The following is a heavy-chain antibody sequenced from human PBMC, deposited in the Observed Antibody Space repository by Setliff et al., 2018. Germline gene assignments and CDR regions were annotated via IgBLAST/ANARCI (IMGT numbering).Heavy chain of an antibody. Sequence: SETLSLTCAVYGGSFSGYYWSWIRQPPGKRLEWIGEIIHSGSTNYNPSLKSRVTKSVDTSKNQFSLKLSSVTAADTAVYYCARDFSSSWYGSYYYYYYMDVWGKGTTVTVSS. V-gene: IGHV4-34*12. CDR1: GGSFSGYY. CDR3: ARDFSSSWYGSYYYYYYMDV. CDR2: IIHSGST. D-gene: IGHD6-13*01. J-gene: IGHJ6*03.